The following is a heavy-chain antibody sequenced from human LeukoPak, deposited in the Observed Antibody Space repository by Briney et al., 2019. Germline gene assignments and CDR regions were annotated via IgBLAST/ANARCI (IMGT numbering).Heavy chain of an antibody. CDR2: IIPILGIA. Sequence: SVKVSCKASGGTFSSYAISWVRQAPGQGLEWMGRIIPILGIANYAQKFQGRVTITADKSTSTAYMELSSLRSEDTAVYYCARAYYYDSSGYYSRAFDIWGQGTMVTVSS. CDR3: ARAYYYDSSGYYSRAFDI. J-gene: IGHJ3*02. D-gene: IGHD3-22*01. CDR1: GGTFSSYA. V-gene: IGHV1-69*04.